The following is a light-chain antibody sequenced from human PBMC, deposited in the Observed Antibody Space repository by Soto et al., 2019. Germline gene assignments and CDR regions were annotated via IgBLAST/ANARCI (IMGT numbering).Light chain of an antibody. CDR1: QSVGRN. CDR2: GAS. J-gene: IGKJ1*01. V-gene: IGKV3-15*01. CDR3: QQYDYWWT. Sequence: EVVMTQSPATLSVSPGERATLSCRASQSVGRNLAWYQQKPGQAPRLLISGASIRATGCPARFSGSGSGTEFTLTISSLQSEDFGIYYCQQYDYWWTFGQGTKVDIK.